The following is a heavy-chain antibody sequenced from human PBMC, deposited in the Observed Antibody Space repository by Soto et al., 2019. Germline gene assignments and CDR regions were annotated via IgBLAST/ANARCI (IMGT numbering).Heavy chain of an antibody. CDR2: INHSGST. Sequence: SETLSLTCTVSGGSVSSGSYYWSWIRQPPGRGLEWIGDINHSGSTNYNPSLKSRVTISVDTSKNQFSLKLSSVTAADTAVYYCARGGSDSSSYYYYYMDVWGKGTTVTVSS. D-gene: IGHD6-6*01. CDR1: GGSVSSGSYY. V-gene: IGHV4-61*01. J-gene: IGHJ6*03. CDR3: ARGGSDSSSYYYYYMDV.